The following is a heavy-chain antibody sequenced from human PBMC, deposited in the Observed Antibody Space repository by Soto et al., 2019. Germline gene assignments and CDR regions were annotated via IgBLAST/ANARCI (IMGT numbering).Heavy chain of an antibody. Sequence: EVQLVESGGGLVQPGGSLKLSCAASGFTFSGSAMHWVRQASGKGLEWVGRIRNKNNNYATAYAASVEGRFTISRDDSKSTAYLQMNSLKTEDTAVYYCLIRRANYKDAWFDPWGQGTLVTVSS. CDR3: LIRRANYKDAWFDP. J-gene: IGHJ5*02. CDR1: GFTFSGSA. V-gene: IGHV3-73*02. D-gene: IGHD3-10*01. CDR2: IRNKNNNYAT.